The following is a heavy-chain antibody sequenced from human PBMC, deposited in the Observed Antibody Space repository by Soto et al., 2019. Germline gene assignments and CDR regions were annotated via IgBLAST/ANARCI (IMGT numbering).Heavy chain of an antibody. CDR3: AHRGYMYGNWDHGYFDY. V-gene: IGHV2-5*02. CDR2: IYWDDDK. D-gene: IGHD5-18*01. Sequence: QITLKESGPTRVKPTQTLALTCTFSGFSLTTSGVGVGWIRKTPGKALEWPAVIYWDDDKRYSPSLKSRLTITKDTSKNQVVLTMAYMDPVDTATYFCAHRGYMYGNWDHGYFDYWGQGTLVTVSS. J-gene: IGHJ4*02. CDR1: GFSLTTSGVG.